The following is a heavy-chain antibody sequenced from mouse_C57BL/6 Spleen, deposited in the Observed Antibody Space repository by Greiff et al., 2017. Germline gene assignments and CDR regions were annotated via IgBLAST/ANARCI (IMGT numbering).Heavy chain of an antibody. CDR2: IHPNSGST. CDR3: ATIYYGNDEGYFDV. D-gene: IGHD2-2*01. J-gene: IGHJ1*03. Sequence: VKLQQPGAELVKPGASVKLSCKASGYTFTSYWMHWVKQRPGQGLEWIGMIHPNSGSTNYNEKFKSKATLTVDKSSSTAYMQLSSLTSEDSAVYYCATIYYGNDEGYFDVWGTGTTVTVSS. CDR1: GYTFTSYW. V-gene: IGHV1-64*01.